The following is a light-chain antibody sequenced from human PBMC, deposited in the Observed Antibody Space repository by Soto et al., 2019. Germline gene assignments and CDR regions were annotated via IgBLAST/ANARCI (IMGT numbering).Light chain of an antibody. CDR3: HQYATSPQA. CDR2: GPS. CDR1: QSVPTNY. Sequence: EIVLTQSPGTLSLSPGERATLSCRASQSVPTNYLAWYQHKPDQAPRLLIYGPSSRATGIPDRFSGSGSGTDFTHSISRLEPEDFAVYYCHQYATSPQAFGQGTKVEIK. V-gene: IGKV3-20*01. J-gene: IGKJ1*01.